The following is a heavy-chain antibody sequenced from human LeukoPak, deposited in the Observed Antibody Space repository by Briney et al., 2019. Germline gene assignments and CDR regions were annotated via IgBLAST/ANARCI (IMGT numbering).Heavy chain of an antibody. D-gene: IGHD6-19*01. Sequence: SETLSLTCAVSGGSISSSNWWSWVRQPPGKGLEWIGEIYHSGSTNYNPSLKSRVTISVDASKNQFSLKLSSVTAADTAVYYCARVKQWLADYWGQGTLVTVSS. CDR2: IYHSGST. V-gene: IGHV4-4*02. CDR1: GGSISSSNW. J-gene: IGHJ4*02. CDR3: ARVKQWLADY.